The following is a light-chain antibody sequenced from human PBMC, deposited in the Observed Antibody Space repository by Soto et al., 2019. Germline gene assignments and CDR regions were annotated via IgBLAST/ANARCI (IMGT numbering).Light chain of an antibody. V-gene: IGLV1-40*01. CDR2: DNT. Sequence: QSVLTQPPSVSGAPGQRVTISCTGSSSNIGARYDVHWYQQLPGTAPKLLIYDNTNRPSGVPDRFSGSKSGTSASLAITGLQAEDEADYYCQSYDSSLSGYVFGTGTNVTVL. J-gene: IGLJ1*01. CDR1: SSNIGARYD. CDR3: QSYDSSLSGYV.